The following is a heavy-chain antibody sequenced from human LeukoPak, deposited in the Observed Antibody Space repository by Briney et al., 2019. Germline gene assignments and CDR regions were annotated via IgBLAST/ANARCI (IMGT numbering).Heavy chain of an antibody. V-gene: IGHV3-53*01. CDR2: IYSGGST. J-gene: IGHJ6*02. Sequence: GGSLRLSWAASGFTVSSNYMSWVRQAPGKGLEWVSIIYSGGSTYYADSVKGRFTISRDNSKNTVYLQMSSLRAEDTAVYYCARDLVRGYDNWRGYGGLDVWGQGTTVTVSS. CDR1: GFTVSSNY. D-gene: IGHD3-3*01. CDR3: ARDLVRGYDNWRGYGGLDV.